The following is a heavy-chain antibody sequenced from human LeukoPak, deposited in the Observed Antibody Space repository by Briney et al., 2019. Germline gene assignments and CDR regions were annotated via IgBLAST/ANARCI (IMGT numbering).Heavy chain of an antibody. V-gene: IGHV4-39*01. CDR2: IYYSGST. Sequence: NPSETLSLTCTGSGGSISSRSYHWGWIRQPPGKGLEWIGSIYYSGSTYYNPSLKSRVTISVDTSKNQFSLKLSSVTAADTAVYYCARHYGSSGYFYSVDYWGQGTLVTVSS. J-gene: IGHJ4*02. CDR1: GGSISSRSYH. CDR3: ARHYGSSGYFYSVDY. D-gene: IGHD3-22*01.